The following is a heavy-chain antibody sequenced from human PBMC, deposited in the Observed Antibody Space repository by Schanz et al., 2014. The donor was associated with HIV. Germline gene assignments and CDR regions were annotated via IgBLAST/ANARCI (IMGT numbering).Heavy chain of an antibody. CDR2: ISYTGST. V-gene: IGHV4-34*11. Sequence: QVPLQQWGAGLLKPSETLSLTCAVYGGSFTAYQWSWIRQIPGKGLEWIGYISYTGSTDYNPSLKGRVTISVDTSQNQFSLRLSSVNAADTAVYYCARDFLHYDYAGAGFDIWGQGTMVTVSS. D-gene: IGHD5-12*01. J-gene: IGHJ3*02. CDR3: ARDFLHYDYAGAGFDI. CDR1: GGSFTAYQ.